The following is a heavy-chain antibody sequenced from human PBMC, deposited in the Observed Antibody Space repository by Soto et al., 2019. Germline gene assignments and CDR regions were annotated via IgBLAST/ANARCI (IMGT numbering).Heavy chain of an antibody. CDR2: INPISGGT. D-gene: IGHD2-15*01. Sequence: ASVKVSCKTSGYTFTGHHIHWVRQAPGQGLEWMGWINPISGGTKYREKFQGRVSTTRDKSSSTAYMELSSLTSDDSAVYYCAKDGRHCSGGSCPQGHWGQGTLVTVSS. CDR3: AKDGRHCSGGSCPQGH. V-gene: IGHV1-2*02. J-gene: IGHJ4*02. CDR1: GYTFTGHH.